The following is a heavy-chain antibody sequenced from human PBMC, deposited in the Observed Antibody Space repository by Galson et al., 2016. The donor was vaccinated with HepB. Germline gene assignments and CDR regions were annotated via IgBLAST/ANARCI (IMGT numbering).Heavy chain of an antibody. Sequence: LSLTCAVSGGSITSSHRWSWVRQPPGKGLEWIGEIYHSGSTNYNPSLKSRVTISVDKSKNQFSLKLSSVTAADTAVYYCAIMLSRASAGTDGDFWGQGSLVTVSS. CDR1: GGSITSSHR. CDR3: AIMLSRASAGTDGDF. J-gene: IGHJ4*02. CDR2: IYHSGST. V-gene: IGHV4-4*02. D-gene: IGHD6-13*01.